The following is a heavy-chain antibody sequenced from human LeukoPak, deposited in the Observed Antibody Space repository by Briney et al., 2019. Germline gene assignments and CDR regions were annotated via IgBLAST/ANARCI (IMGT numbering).Heavy chain of an antibody. CDR1: GGSISSYY. CDR3: ARDRPHGGSGYFFDY. Sequence: SETLSLTCTVSGGSISSYYWSWIRQPAGKGMEWIGRIYTSGSTNYNPSLKSPVPMSVDTSKNQFSLKLSSVTAADTAVYYCARDRPHGGSGYFFDYWGQGTLVTVSS. V-gene: IGHV4-4*07. J-gene: IGHJ4*02. D-gene: IGHD3-22*01. CDR2: IYTSGST.